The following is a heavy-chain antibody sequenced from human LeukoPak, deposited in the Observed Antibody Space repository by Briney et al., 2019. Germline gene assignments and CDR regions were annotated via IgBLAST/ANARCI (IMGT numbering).Heavy chain of an antibody. J-gene: IGHJ4*02. V-gene: IGHV4-34*01. CDR3: ARGVGIQLWIY. Sequence: SETLSLTCAVYGGSFSVYYWSWIRQPPRKGLEWIGEINHSGSTNYNPSLKSRVTISVDTSKNQFSLKLSSVTAADTAVYYCARGVGIQLWIYWGQGTLVTVSS. CDR2: INHSGST. D-gene: IGHD5-18*01. CDR1: GGSFSVYY.